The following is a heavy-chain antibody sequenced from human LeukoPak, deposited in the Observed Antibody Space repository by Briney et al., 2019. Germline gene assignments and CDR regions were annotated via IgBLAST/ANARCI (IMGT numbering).Heavy chain of an antibody. J-gene: IGHJ3*02. Sequence: ASVKVSCKASGYTFTGYYMHWVRQAPGLGLEWMGWINPNSGGTNYAQKFQGRVTMTRDTSISTAYMELSRLRSDDTAVYYCARERVYSGYDSAFDIWGQGTMVTVSS. V-gene: IGHV1-2*02. CDR1: GYTFTGYY. D-gene: IGHD5-12*01. CDR2: INPNSGGT. CDR3: ARERVYSGYDSAFDI.